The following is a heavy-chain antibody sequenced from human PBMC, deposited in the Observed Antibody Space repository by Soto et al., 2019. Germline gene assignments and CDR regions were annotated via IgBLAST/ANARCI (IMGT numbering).Heavy chain of an antibody. CDR3: AKDQQRSGKSDGFDI. Sequence: SVKVSCKASGGTFSNYAINWVRQAPGQGLEWMGGIIPIFDSTNSAQKFQGRVTLTADESTSTIYMELSSLTSEDTGVYYCAKDQQRSGKSDGFDIWGQGTMVTVSS. CDR2: IIPIFDST. V-gene: IGHV1-69*13. D-gene: IGHD6-25*01. CDR1: GGTFSNYA. J-gene: IGHJ3*02.